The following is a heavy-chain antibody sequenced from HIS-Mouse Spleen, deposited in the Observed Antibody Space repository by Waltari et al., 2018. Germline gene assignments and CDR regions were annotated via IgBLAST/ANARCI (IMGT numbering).Heavy chain of an antibody. CDR3: ARHNLNYWYFDL. J-gene: IGHJ2*01. CDR2: IYYRGGR. CDR1: GGSISSSSYY. V-gene: IGHV4-39*01. Sequence: QLQLQESGPGLVKPSETLSLTCTVSGGSISSSSYYWGWTGQPPGKGLEWIGSIYYRGGRHYTPALTSRVHISVDTSKNQFSRKLSSVTAADTAVYYCARHNLNYWYFDLWGRGTLVTVSS.